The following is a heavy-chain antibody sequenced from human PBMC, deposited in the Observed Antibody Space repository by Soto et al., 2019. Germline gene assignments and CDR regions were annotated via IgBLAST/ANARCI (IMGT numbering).Heavy chain of an antibody. D-gene: IGHD2-2*01. V-gene: IGHV1-69*02. CDR3: ARWGLGYCSSTSCYRDAFDI. Sequence: QVQLVQSGAEVKKPGSSVKVSCKASGGTFSSYTISWVRQAPGQGLEWMGRIIPILGIANYAQKFQGRVTITADKSTSTAYMELSSLRSEDTAVYYCARWGLGYCSSTSCYRDAFDIWGQGTMVTVSS. CDR2: IIPILGIA. CDR1: GGTFSSYT. J-gene: IGHJ3*02.